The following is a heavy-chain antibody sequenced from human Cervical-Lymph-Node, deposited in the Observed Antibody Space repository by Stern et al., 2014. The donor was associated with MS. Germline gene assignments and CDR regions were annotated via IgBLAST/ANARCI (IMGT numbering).Heavy chain of an antibody. CDR2: IYSSGSS. D-gene: IGHD1-1*01. CDR3: ASREVERTSYYFDF. Sequence: VQLQESGPGLVKPSETLSLTCTVSGGSISSYYWSWIRQPPGKGLGWIGYIYSSGSSNYNPSLKSRVTMSIDTSKKQYSLKLSSVTAADTAVYFCASREVERTSYYFDFWGQGTLVTVSS. CDR1: GGSISSYY. V-gene: IGHV4-59*13. J-gene: IGHJ4*02.